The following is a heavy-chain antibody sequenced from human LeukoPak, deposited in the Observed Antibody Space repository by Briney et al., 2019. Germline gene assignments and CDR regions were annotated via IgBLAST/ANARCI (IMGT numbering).Heavy chain of an antibody. Sequence: ASVKVSCKASGYTFTSYDINWVRQATGQGLEWMGWMNPNRGNTGYAQKFQGRVTVTRNTSISTAYMELSSLRSEDTAVYYCARRHDYGGKYFQHWGQGTLVTVSS. J-gene: IGHJ1*01. D-gene: IGHD4-23*01. CDR1: GYTFTSYD. CDR3: ARRHDYGGKYFQH. CDR2: MNPNRGNT. V-gene: IGHV1-8*01.